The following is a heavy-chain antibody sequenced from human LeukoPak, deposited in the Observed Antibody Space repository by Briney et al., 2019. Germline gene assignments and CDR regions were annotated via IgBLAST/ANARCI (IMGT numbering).Heavy chain of an antibody. CDR3: ANGSGGGYSGLVY. CDR1: GFTFSTYA. CDR2: ISGSDDTT. V-gene: IGHV3-23*01. J-gene: IGHJ4*02. D-gene: IGHD3-22*01. Sequence: PGGSLRLSCAVSGFTFSTYATTWVRQAPGKGLEWVSGISGSDDTTNYADSVKGRFTISRDNSKNTLYLQMNSLRVEDTAVYFCANGSGGGYSGLVYWGQGTLAIVSS.